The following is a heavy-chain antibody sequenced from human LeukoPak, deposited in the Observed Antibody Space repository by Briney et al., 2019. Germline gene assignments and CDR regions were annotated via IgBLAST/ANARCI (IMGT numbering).Heavy chain of an antibody. D-gene: IGHD2-2*01. CDR3: ARDATRYIVVVPAAGDAFDI. J-gene: IGHJ3*02. Sequence: ASVKVSCKASGYTFTSYGISWVRQAPGQGLEWMGWISAYNGNTNYAQKLQGRVTMTTDTSTSTAYMELRSLRSDDTAVYYCARDATRYIVVVPAAGDAFDIWGQGTMVTVSS. CDR1: GYTFTSYG. V-gene: IGHV1-18*01. CDR2: ISAYNGNT.